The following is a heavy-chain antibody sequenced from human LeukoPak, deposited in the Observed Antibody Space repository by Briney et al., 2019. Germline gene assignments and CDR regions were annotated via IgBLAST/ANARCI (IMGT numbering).Heavy chain of an antibody. CDR3: ARMRPGFWSGYYRYYYMDV. Sequence: SGGSLRLSCAASTFTVSTNYMSWIRQPPGKGLEWIGEINHSGSTNYNPSLKSRVTISVDTSKNQFSLKLSSVTAADTAVYYCARMRPGFWSGYYRYYYMDVWGKGTTVTVSS. D-gene: IGHD3-3*01. J-gene: IGHJ6*03. CDR2: INHSGST. V-gene: IGHV4-34*01. CDR1: TFTVSTNY.